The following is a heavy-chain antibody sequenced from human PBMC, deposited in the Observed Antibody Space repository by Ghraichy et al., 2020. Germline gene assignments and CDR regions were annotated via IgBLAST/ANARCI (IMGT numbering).Heavy chain of an antibody. CDR3: ARVAAYCGGDCYYLHYYYYYMDV. D-gene: IGHD2-21*01. CDR1: GYTFTSYG. V-gene: IGHV1-18*01. J-gene: IGHJ6*03. CDR2: ISAYNGNT. Sequence: ASVKVSCKASGYTFTSYGISWVRQAPGQGLEWMGWISAYNGNTNYAQKLQGRVTMTTDTSTSTAYMELRSLRSDDTAVYYCARVAAYCGGDCYYLHYYYYYMDVWGKGTTVTVSS.